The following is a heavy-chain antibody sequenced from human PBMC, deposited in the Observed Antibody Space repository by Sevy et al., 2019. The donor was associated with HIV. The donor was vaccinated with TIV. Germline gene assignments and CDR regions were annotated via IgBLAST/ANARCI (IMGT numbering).Heavy chain of an antibody. CDR1: GFTFSTYA. CDR3: ARDGGYDSRGYDLSNY. D-gene: IGHD3-22*01. V-gene: IGHV3-30-3*01. Sequence: GGSLRLSCAASGFTFSTYAMHWVRQAPDKGLEWVADISYDGSNTYYADSVKGRFTISRDSSKNSLYLQMNSLRAEDTAVYFCARDGGYDSRGYDLSNYWGQGTLVTVSS. J-gene: IGHJ4*02. CDR2: ISYDGSNT.